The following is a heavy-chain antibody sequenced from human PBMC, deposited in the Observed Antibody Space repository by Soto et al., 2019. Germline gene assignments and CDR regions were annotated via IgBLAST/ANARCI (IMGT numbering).Heavy chain of an antibody. CDR1: RGTFSSYA. CDR2: IIPIFGTA. Sequence: ASVNVSCKASRGTFSSYAISWVRQAPGQGLEWMEGIIPIFGTANYAQKLQGRVTITADESTSTAYMELSSLRSEDTAVYYCARDEEHNWNYSHHLISDYYYGMDVWGQGTMVTVSS. D-gene: IGHD1-7*01. CDR3: ARDEEHNWNYSHHLISDYYYGMDV. J-gene: IGHJ6*02. V-gene: IGHV1-69*13.